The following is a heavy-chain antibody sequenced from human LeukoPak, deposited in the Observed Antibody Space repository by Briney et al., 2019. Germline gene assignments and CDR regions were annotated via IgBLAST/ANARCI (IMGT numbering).Heavy chain of an antibody. V-gene: IGHV4-34*01. Sequence: GSLRLSCAASGFTFSRCAMSWIRQPPGKGLEWIGEINHSGSTNYNPSLKSRVTISVDTSKNQFSLKLSSVTAADTAVYYCAREGLHLGELSLAFDYWGQGTLVTVSS. CDR1: GFTFSRCA. CDR3: AREGLHLGELSLAFDY. CDR2: INHSGST. D-gene: IGHD3-16*02. J-gene: IGHJ4*02.